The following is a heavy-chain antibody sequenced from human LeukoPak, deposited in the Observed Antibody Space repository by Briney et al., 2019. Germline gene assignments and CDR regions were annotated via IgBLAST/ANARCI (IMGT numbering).Heavy chain of an antibody. CDR1: GFTSSSHG. J-gene: IGHJ4*02. CDR2: IWYDGNDK. Sequence: GGSLRLSCVASGFTSSSHGMHWVRQAPGKGLEWVALIWYDGNDKNYADSVKGRFTVSRDNSKNTLYLQVNSLRAEDTAVYYCARVKDTSMVETFDYWGQGTLVTVSS. V-gene: IGHV3-33*01. D-gene: IGHD5-18*01. CDR3: ARVKDTSMVETFDY.